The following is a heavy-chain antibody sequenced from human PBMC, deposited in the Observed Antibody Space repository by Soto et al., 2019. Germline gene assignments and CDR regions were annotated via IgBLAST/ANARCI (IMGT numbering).Heavy chain of an antibody. CDR3: ARRVSP. D-gene: IGHD2-8*01. Sequence: QVQLQESGPGLVKPSQTLSLTCTVSGGSISSGGYYWNWIRQHPGKGLEWIGYIYSSGGTYYNPSLTSQVTISVDTTKNQFSLKLSSVTAADTAVYYCARRVSPWGQGTLVTVSS. CDR1: GGSISSGGYY. CDR2: IYSSGGT. J-gene: IGHJ5*02. V-gene: IGHV4-31*01.